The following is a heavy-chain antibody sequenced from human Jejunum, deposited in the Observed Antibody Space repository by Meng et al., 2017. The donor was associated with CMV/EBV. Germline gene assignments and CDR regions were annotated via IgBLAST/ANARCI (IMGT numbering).Heavy chain of an antibody. V-gene: IGHV4-4*01. CDR2: VCHSGTT. Sequence: GSISRSIWWGWVRPPPGKGLEWIGDVCHSGTTNDDPSLRSRVTISVDKSKNQFSLKLSSVTAADTAVYCCARGNLGYCSSTSCLPDYWGQGTLVTVSS. CDR3: ARGNLGYCSSTSCLPDY. D-gene: IGHD2-2*01. J-gene: IGHJ4*02. CDR1: GSISRSIW.